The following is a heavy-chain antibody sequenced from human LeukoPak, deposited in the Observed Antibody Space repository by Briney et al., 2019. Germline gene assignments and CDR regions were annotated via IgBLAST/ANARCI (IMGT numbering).Heavy chain of an antibody. Sequence: GGSLRLSCAASGFTFSDYYMSWIRQAPGKGLEWVSYISSSGSTIYYADSVKGRFTISRDNSKNTLYLQMNSLRAEDTAVYYCARPSPPGDGYNPCDYWGPGALVIVSS. CDR1: GFTFSDYY. V-gene: IGHV3-11*04. J-gene: IGHJ4*02. CDR2: ISSSGSTI. D-gene: IGHD5-24*01. CDR3: ARPSPPGDGYNPCDY.